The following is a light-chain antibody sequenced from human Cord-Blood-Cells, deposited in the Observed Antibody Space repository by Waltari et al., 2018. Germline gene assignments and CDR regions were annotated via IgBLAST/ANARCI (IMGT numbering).Light chain of an antibody. CDR3: QSYDSSLSGVV. CDR2: GNS. Sequence: QSVLTQPPSVSGAPGQRVTISCPGSSSNIGAGYDVHWYQQLPGTAPKLLIYGNSNRPSGVPDRFSGSKSGTSASLAITGLQAEDEVDYYCQSYDSSLSGVVFGGGTKLTVL. J-gene: IGLJ2*01. CDR1: SSNIGAGYD. V-gene: IGLV1-40*01.